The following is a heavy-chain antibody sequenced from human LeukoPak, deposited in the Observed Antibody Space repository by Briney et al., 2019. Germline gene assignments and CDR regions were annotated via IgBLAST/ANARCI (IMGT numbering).Heavy chain of an antibody. J-gene: IGHJ4*02. CDR3: AKDLYYDILMGTFDY. CDR2: ISGSGGNT. D-gene: IGHD3-9*01. V-gene: IGHV3-23*01. Sequence: GGSLRLSCAASGFTFSSYAMSWVRQAPGKGLEWVSIISGSGGNTYYADSVKGRFTISRDNSKNTLYLQMNTLRAEDTAVYYCAKDLYYDILMGTFDYWGQGTLVTVSS. CDR1: GFTFSSYA.